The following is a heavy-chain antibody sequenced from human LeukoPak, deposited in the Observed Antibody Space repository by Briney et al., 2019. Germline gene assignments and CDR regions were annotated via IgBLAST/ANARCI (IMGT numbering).Heavy chain of an antibody. CDR2: ISSSSSYI. D-gene: IGHD3-10*01. Sequence: GGSLRLSCAASGFXFSSYSINWVRQAPGKGLEWVSSISSSSSYIYYADSVKGRFTISRDNAKNSLYLQMNSLRAEDTAVYYCARDITLTRGGRSDYWGQGTLVTVSA. CDR3: ARDITLTRGGRSDY. V-gene: IGHV3-21*01. CDR1: GFXFSSYS. J-gene: IGHJ4*02.